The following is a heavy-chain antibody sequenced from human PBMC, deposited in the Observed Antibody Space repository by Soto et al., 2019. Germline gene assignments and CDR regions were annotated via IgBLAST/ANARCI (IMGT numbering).Heavy chain of an antibody. CDR3: ARDRYGDYYAY. J-gene: IGHJ4*02. CDR2: IYFDGMT. D-gene: IGHD3-22*01. V-gene: IGHV4-31*03. Sequence: QVQLLESGPGLVKPSQTLSLSCIVSGASLSSGGYYWNWIRQHPGKGLEWIGYIYFDGMTYYNPSLESRVTISIDASKNQFSLHLSSVTAADTAVYYCARDRYGDYYAYSGQGILVTVSS. CDR1: GASLSSGGYY.